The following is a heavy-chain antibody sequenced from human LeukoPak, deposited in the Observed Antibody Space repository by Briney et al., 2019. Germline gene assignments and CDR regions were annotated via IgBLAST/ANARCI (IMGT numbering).Heavy chain of an antibody. CDR3: ARDDYYGSGSYSY. CDR1: GGSISSGDYH. J-gene: IGHJ4*02. CDR2: IYYSGST. V-gene: IGHV4-30-4*01. D-gene: IGHD3-10*01. Sequence: SETLSLTCTVSGGSISSGDYHWSWIRQPPGKGLEWIGYIYYSGSTYYNPSLKSRVTISVDTSKNQFSLKLSSVTAADTAVYYCARDDYYGSGSYSYWGQGTLVTVSS.